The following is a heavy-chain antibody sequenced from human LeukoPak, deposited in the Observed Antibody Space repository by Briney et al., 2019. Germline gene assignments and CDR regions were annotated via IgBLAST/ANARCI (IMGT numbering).Heavy chain of an antibody. D-gene: IGHD3-16*01. CDR2: ISYDGSNK. V-gene: IGHV3-30*18. Sequence: GGSLRLSCAASGFTFSSYGMHWVRQAPGKGLEWVAVISYDGSNKYYADSVKGRFTISRDSSKNTLYLQMNSLRAEDTAVYYCAKDETWITFGGVLDYWGQGTLVTVSS. CDR1: GFTFSSYG. CDR3: AKDETWITFGGVLDY. J-gene: IGHJ4*02.